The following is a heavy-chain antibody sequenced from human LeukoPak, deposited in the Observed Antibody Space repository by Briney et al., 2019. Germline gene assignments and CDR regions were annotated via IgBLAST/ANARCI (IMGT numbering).Heavy chain of an antibody. D-gene: IGHD5-24*01. CDR2: INHSGST. V-gene: IGHV4-34*01. CDR1: GGSFSGYY. J-gene: IGHJ6*03. Sequence: PETLSLTCAVYGGSFSGYYWSWIRPPPGKGLEWIGEINHSGSTNYNPSLKSRVTISIDTSKNQFSLKLNSVTAAHTAVYYCARAKETATTFHYFDYYMDVWGKGTTVTVSS. CDR3: ARAKETATTFHYFDYYMDV.